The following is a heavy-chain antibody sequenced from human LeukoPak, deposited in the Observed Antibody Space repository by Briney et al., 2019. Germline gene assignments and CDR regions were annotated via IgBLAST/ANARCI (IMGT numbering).Heavy chain of an antibody. J-gene: IGHJ4*02. Sequence: GGSLRLSCAASGFTFSSYSMNWVRQAPGKGLEWVSSISSSSSYIYYADSVKGRFTISRDNAKNSLYLQMNSLRAEDTAVYYCASENWNYGRLQDYWGQRTLVTVSS. CDR3: ASENWNYGRLQDY. V-gene: IGHV3-21*01. CDR2: ISSSSSYI. CDR1: GFTFSSYS. D-gene: IGHD1-7*01.